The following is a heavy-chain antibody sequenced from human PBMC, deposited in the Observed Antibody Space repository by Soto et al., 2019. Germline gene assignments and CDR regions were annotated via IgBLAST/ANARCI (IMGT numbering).Heavy chain of an antibody. Sequence: EVQLVESGGGLVKPGGSLRLSCAASGFTFSNAWMSWVRQAPGKGLEWVGRIKSKTDGGTTDYAAPVKGRFTISRDDSKNTLHLQMTSLKTEDTAVYYCTTTLIAARPMTDYWGQGTLVTVSS. CDR3: TTTLIAARPMTDY. V-gene: IGHV3-15*01. CDR2: IKSKTDGGTT. CDR1: GFTFSNAW. J-gene: IGHJ4*02. D-gene: IGHD6-6*01.